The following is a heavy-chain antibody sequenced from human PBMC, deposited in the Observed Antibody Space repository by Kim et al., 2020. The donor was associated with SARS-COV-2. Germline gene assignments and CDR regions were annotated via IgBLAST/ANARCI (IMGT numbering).Heavy chain of an antibody. J-gene: IGHJ5*02. CDR3: ARQNGYSYLSWFDP. Sequence: GESLKISCRGSGYSFTSYWIVWVRQLPGKGLEWMGIIYPGDSDTRYSPSFQGQVAISVDKSISTAYLQWTSLEASDTAIYYCARQNGYSYLSWFDPWGQGTLVTVSS. V-gene: IGHV5-51*01. D-gene: IGHD5-18*01. CDR2: IYPGDSDT. CDR1: GYSFTSYW.